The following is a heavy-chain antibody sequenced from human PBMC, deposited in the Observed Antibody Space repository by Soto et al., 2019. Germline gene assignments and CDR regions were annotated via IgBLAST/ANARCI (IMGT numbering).Heavy chain of an antibody. J-gene: IGHJ2*01. Sequence: QVQLQESGPGLVKPSQTLSLTCTVSGGSISSGGYYWSWIRQHPGKGLEWIGYIYYSGSTYYNPSLQSRVTISVDTSKNQFSLKLSSVTAADTAVYYCARLYGDYVQYWYFDLWGRGTLVTVSS. CDR1: GGSISSGGYY. CDR2: IYYSGST. D-gene: IGHD4-17*01. CDR3: ARLYGDYVQYWYFDL. V-gene: IGHV4-31*03.